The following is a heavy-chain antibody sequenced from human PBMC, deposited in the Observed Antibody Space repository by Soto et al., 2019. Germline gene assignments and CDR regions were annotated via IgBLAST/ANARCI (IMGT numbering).Heavy chain of an antibody. CDR3: AREIHYGSGSLRPYFDY. CDR2: IYHSGST. J-gene: IGHJ4*02. V-gene: IGHV4-4*02. Sequence: PQPPGKGLEWIGEIYHSGSTNYNPSLKSRVTISVDKSKNQFSLKLSSVTAADTAVYYCAREIHYGSGSLRPYFDYWGQGTLVTVSS. D-gene: IGHD3-10*01.